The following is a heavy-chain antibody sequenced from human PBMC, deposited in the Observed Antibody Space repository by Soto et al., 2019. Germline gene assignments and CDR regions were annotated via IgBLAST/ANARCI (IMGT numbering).Heavy chain of an antibody. CDR2: IIPIFGTA. Sequence: SVKVSCKASGGTFSSYAISWVRQAPGQGLEWMGGIIPIFGTANYAQKFQGRVTITRDTSASTAYMELSSLRSGDTAVYYCARDPGYSYGSNRGQGTLVTVSS. CDR1: GGTFSSYA. J-gene: IGHJ4*02. D-gene: IGHD5-18*01. CDR3: ARDPGYSYGSN. V-gene: IGHV1-69*05.